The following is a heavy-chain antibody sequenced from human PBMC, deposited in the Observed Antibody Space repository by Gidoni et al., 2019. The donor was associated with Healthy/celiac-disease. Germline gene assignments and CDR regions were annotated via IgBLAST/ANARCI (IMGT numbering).Heavy chain of an antibody. D-gene: IGHD2-2*01. J-gene: IGHJ6*02. V-gene: IGHV1-46*01. Sequence: QVQLVQSGAEVKKPGASVKVSCKASGYTFTSYYMHWVRQAPGQGLEWMGIINPSGVSTSYAQKFQGRVTMTRDTSTSTVYMELSSLRSEDTAVYYCARDIVVVPAAHNYYYGMDVWGQGTTVTVSS. CDR2: INPSGVST. CDR1: GYTFTSYY. CDR3: ARDIVVVPAAHNYYYGMDV.